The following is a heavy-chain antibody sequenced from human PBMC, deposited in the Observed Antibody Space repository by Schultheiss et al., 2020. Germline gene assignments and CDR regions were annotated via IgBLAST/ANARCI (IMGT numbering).Heavy chain of an antibody. CDR3: ATHPRGYNYGVLDY. V-gene: IGHV4-34*01. Sequence: SETLSLTCTVSGGSITTYYWTWIRQAPGKGLEWIGEINHSGSTNYNPSLKSRVTISVDTSKNQFSLNLSSVTAADTALYYCATHPRGYNYGVLDYWGQGTLVTVSS. CDR1: GGSITTYY. D-gene: IGHD5-18*01. CDR2: INHSGST. J-gene: IGHJ4*02.